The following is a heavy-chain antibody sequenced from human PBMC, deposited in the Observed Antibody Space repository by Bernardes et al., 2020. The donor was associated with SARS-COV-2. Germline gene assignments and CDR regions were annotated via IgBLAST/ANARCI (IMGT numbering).Heavy chain of an antibody. CDR1: GFTFSSYV. V-gene: IGHV3-23*01. CDR3: AVTPYNGGGY. D-gene: IGHD2-8*01. Sequence: GGSLRLSCAGSGFTFSSYVMSWVQQAPGRGLEWVSGIIESGDRTYYTDSVKGRFTISRDNSKNTLYLQMNSLRADDTAIYYCAVTPYNGGGYWGPGLLVTVSS. CDR2: IIESGDRT. J-gene: IGHJ4*02.